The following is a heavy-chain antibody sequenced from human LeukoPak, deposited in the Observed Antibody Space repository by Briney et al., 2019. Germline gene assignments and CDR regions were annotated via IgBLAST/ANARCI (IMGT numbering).Heavy chain of an antibody. Sequence: SETLSLTCTVSGGSISSYYWSWIRQPPGKGLEWIGYIYYSGSTNYNPSLKSRVTISVDTSKNQFSLKLSSVTAADTAVYYCARDTGDAFDIWGQGTMVTVSS. V-gene: IGHV4-59*01. CDR3: ARDTGDAFDI. J-gene: IGHJ3*02. CDR2: IYYSGST. CDR1: GGSISSYY. D-gene: IGHD2-8*02.